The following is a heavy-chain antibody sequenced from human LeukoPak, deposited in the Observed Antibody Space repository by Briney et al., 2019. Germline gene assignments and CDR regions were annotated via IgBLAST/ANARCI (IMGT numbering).Heavy chain of an antibody. J-gene: IGHJ4*01. Sequence: GGSLRLSCATSGFTFSNYWMSSVRQAPGKGLEWVANSKPDGNEKYYVDAMKGRFTISRDNAKNSLFLQRNSLRAEDTAVYYCARDRYYYDSSGAVVPDYWGHGTLVTASS. D-gene: IGHD3-22*01. CDR1: GFTFSNYW. CDR3: ARDRYYYDSSGAVVPDY. V-gene: IGHV3-7*04. CDR2: SKPDGNEK.